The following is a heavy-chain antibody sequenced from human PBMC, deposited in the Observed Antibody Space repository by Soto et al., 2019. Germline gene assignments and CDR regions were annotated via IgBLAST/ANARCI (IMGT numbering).Heavy chain of an antibody. D-gene: IGHD1-26*01. V-gene: IGHV3-33*01. CDR1: GFSFSDYG. CDR3: ARGGKWELLLRL. CDR2: IWYDGSVR. Sequence: QVQLVESGGGVVRPGTSLRLSCEGSGFSFSDYGMNWVRRAPGKGLEWVAVIWYDGSVRRYADSVKGRFTISRDISKNTLYLQMNSLRVEDTAVYFCARGGKWELLLRLWGQGTLVTVSS. J-gene: IGHJ4*02.